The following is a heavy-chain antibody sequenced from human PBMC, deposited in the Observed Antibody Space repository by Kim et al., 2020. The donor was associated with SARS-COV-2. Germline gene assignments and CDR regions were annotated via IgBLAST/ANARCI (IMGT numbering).Heavy chain of an antibody. J-gene: IGHJ6*02. D-gene: IGHD4-17*01. V-gene: IGHV3-21*01. CDR3: ARELEGGLGDYGDYGYYYYYYGMDV. CDR2: ISSSSSYI. CDR1: GFTFSSYS. Sequence: GGSLRLSCAASGFTFSSYSMNWVRQAPGKGLEWVSSISSSSSYIYYADSVKGRFTISRDNAKNSLYLQMNSLRAEDTAVYYCARELEGGLGDYGDYGYYYYYYGMDVWGQGTTVTVSS.